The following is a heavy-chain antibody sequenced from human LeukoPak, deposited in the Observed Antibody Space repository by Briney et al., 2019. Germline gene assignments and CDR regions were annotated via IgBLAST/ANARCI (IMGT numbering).Heavy chain of an antibody. V-gene: IGHV4-39*01. CDR3: ASWIVVVPAASGGY. CDR2: IYYSGST. CDR1: GGSISSSSYY. D-gene: IGHD2-2*01. Sequence: KASETLSLTCTVSGGSISSSSYYWGWIRQSPGKGLEWIGSIYYSGSTYYNPSLKSRVTISVDTSKNQFSLKLSSVTAADTAVYYCASWIVVVPAASGGYWGQGTLVTVSS. J-gene: IGHJ4*02.